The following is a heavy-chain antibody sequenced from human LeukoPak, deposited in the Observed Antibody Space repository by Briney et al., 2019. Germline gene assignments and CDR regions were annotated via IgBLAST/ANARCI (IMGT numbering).Heavy chain of an antibody. Sequence: GGSLRLSCAASGFTFSSYTMSWVRQAPGKGLEWVSTITTSDGNTYYADYVKVRFTVSRDNSTNTLYLQMNSLRAEETAVYYCAKDGGLWVSAHWGDSWGRGTLVTVSS. D-gene: IGHD7-27*01. CDR3: AKDGGLWVSAHWGDS. V-gene: IGHV3-23*01. J-gene: IGHJ4*02. CDR1: GFTFSSYT. CDR2: ITTSDGNT.